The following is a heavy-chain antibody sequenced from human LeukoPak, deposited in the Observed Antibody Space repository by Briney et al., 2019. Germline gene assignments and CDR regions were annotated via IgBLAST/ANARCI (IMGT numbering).Heavy chain of an antibody. D-gene: IGHD4-17*01. J-gene: IGHJ6*02. CDR1: GFTVSSNY. CDR3: ARGPWYGDYGGYRYYYYGMDV. CDR2: IYSGGST. Sequence: GGSLRLSCAASGFTVSSNYMSWVRQAPGKGLEWVSVIYSGGSTYYADSVKGRFTISRDNSKNTLYLQMNSLRAEDTAVYYCARGPWYGDYGGYRYYYYGMDVWGQGTTVTVSS. V-gene: IGHV3-66*01.